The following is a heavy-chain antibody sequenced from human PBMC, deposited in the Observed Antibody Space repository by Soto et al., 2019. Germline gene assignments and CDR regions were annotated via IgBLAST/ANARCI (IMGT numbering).Heavy chain of an antibody. CDR2: MYYSGGT. Sequence: QLQLQESGPGLVKPSETLSLTCTVSGGSISSSSYYWGWIRQPPGKGLEWIASMYYSGGTSYNQSLKSRVTVPVDTSKNPFSLKLSSVTASDTAVYYCARRREGGYSYGPFDCWGQGTLVTVSS. CDR1: GGSISSSSYY. J-gene: IGHJ4*01. CDR3: ARRREGGYSYGPFDC. V-gene: IGHV4-39*01. D-gene: IGHD5-18*01.